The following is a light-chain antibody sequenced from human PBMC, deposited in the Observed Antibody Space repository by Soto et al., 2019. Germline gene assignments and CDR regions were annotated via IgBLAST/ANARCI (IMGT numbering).Light chain of an antibody. CDR1: QSISTY. V-gene: IGKV1-39*01. Sequence: QMTGAASSWPASVVSRVTITCRASQSISTYLNWYQQKPGKAPKLLIYSILSLQSGVPSRFSGSGSGTDFTLTISRLQPEDFATYYCQQNYIRTSILGQGTKVEI. CDR3: QQNYIRTSI. CDR2: SIL. J-gene: IGKJ2*01.